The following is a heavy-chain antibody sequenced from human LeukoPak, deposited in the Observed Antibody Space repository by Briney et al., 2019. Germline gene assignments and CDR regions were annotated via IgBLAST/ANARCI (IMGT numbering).Heavy chain of an antibody. J-gene: IGHJ3*02. V-gene: IGHV3-7*01. CDR2: IMQDGSEK. CDR1: GFTFSTYW. CDR3: AREVYSSSRPADAFDI. Sequence: GGSLRLSCLGSGFTFSTYWMSWVRQAPGQGLEWVANIMQDGSEKNYVDSVKGRFTISRDNARNSLYLQMSSLGAEDTAVYYCAREVYSSSRPADAFDIWGQGTVATVSS. D-gene: IGHD6-13*01.